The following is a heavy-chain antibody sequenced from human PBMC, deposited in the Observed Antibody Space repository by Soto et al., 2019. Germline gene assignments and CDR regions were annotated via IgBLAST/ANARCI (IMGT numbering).Heavy chain of an antibody. CDR3: ARGGSYYAH. D-gene: IGHD3-16*01. CDR1: GNTHTIYF. V-gene: IGHV1-2*02. Sequence: QVQLVQSGAEVKQPGASVRVSCKASGNTHTIYFIHWLRQAPGQGLEWMGWINSVSGGTNYAPRFRGRVSMTRDTSSATAFMDLSGPRSDDTAVYYCARGGSYYAHWGQGTLVTVSS. J-gene: IGHJ4*02. CDR2: INSVSGGT.